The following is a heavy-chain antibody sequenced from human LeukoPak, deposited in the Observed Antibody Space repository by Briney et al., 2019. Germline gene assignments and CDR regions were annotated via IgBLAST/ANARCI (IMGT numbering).Heavy chain of an antibody. CDR3: ARMPYYYDSSGIFH. V-gene: IGHV3-53*01. J-gene: IGHJ4*02. CDR1: GFTVSSNY. Sequence: SGGSLRLSCAASGFTVSSNYMTWVRQAPGKGLEWVSVIYSGGSTYYADSVKGRFTISRDNSKNTLYLQMNSLRAEDTAVYYCARMPYYYDSSGIFHWGQGTLVTVSS. D-gene: IGHD3-22*01. CDR2: IYSGGST.